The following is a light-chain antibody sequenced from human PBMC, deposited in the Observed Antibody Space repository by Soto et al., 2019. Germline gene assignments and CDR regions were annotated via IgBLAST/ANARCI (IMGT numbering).Light chain of an antibody. CDR3: LQHNSDPWT. CDR2: VAS. V-gene: IGKV1-17*01. J-gene: IGKJ1*01. CDR1: QDIKDH. Sequence: DIQMTQSPSSLSASVGERVTLTCRVSQDIKDHLGWYQQKPGKAPKSLIYVASRLQSGVPPRFSGSGSGTEFTLTISSLQPEDLAAYFCLQHNSDPWTFGQGTKVEI.